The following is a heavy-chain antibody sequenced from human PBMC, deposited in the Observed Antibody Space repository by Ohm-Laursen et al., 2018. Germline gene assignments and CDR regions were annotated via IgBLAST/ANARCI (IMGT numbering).Heavy chain of an antibody. CDR2: IDWDDDK. J-gene: IGHJ4*02. Sequence: TQTLTLTRTFSGFSLSTSGMRVSWIRQPPGKALEWLARIDWDDDKFYSTSLKTRLTISKDTSKNQVVLTMTNMDPVDTATYYCARNAAYYDFWSGYYTSGAYFDYWGQGTLVTVSS. CDR3: ARNAAYYDFWSGYYTSGAYFDY. D-gene: IGHD3-3*01. V-gene: IGHV2-70*04. CDR1: GFSLSTSGMR.